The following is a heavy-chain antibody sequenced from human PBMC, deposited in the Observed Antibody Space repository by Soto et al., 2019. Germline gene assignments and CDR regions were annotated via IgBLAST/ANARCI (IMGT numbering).Heavy chain of an antibody. J-gene: IGHJ3*01. CDR2: TIPLFGTT. V-gene: IGHV1-69*01. D-gene: IGHD3-10*01. CDR3: VAELDFGKLSVV. CDR1: GDTFKNSV. Sequence: QVQRVQSGVEVKKPGSSVRVSCKASGDTFKNSVISWVRQAPGQGLEWLGGTIPLFGTTDYAQKFQGRLTITTDGSTTTAYMEVSRLTSEDTAVYDWVAELDFGKLSVVWGQGTTVIVSS.